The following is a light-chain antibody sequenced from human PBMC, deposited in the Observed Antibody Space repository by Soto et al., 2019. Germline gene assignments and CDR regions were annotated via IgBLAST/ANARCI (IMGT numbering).Light chain of an antibody. CDR2: GAS. V-gene: IGKV3-20*01. J-gene: IGKJ1*01. Sequence: EIVLTQSPGSLSLSPGERATLSCRASQSVSSTFFAWYQQRPGQAPRLLMYGASSRATGIPERFSGSGSGTDFTLTISRLEPEYFSVYYCQHFDSSVTFGQGTKVEIK. CDR1: QSVSSTF. CDR3: QHFDSSVT.